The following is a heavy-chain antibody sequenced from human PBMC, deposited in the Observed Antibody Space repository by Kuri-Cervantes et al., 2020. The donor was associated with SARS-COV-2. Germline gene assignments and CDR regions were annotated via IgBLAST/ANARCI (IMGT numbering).Heavy chain of an antibody. D-gene: IGHD1-26*01. CDR2: VSYDGSSK. CDR1: GFIFNRFA. J-gene: IGHJ3*02. CDR3: ARTYSGSYNAAFDI. V-gene: IGHV3-30-3*01. Sequence: GGSLRLSCAASGFIFNRFAIQWVRQAPGKGLEWVAVVSYDGSSKYYADSVKGRFTISRDNSKNTVYLQMNSLRAEDTAVYYCARTYSGSYNAAFDIWGQGTMVTVSS.